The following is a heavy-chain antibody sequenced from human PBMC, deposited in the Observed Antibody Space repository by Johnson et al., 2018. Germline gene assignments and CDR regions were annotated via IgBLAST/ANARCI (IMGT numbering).Heavy chain of an antibody. J-gene: IGHJ3*02. CDR1: GFTFSDYG. CDR2: ISYDGSNK. Sequence: QVQLQESGGGVVQPGRSLRLSCAASGFTFSDYGMHWVRQAPGKGLEWVAVISYDGSNKYYADSVKGRFTISRDNSKNTLYLQMNSLRAEDTAVYYCAKALIVGNGAFGIWGQGTMVTVSS. CDR3: AKALIVGNGAFGI. V-gene: IGHV3-30*18. D-gene: IGHD2/OR15-2a*01.